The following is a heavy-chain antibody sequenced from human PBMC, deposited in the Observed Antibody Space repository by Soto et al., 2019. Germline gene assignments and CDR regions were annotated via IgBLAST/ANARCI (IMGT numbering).Heavy chain of an antibody. J-gene: IGHJ3*02. V-gene: IGHV4-34*01. CDR2: INHSGST. D-gene: IGHD3-22*01. CDR3: ARLAYYYDNSGYAFDI. Sequence: SETLSLTCAVYGGYFSGYDLSWIRQPPGKGLEWIGEINHSGSTNYNPSLKSRVTISVDTSKNQFSLKLNSVTAADTAVYYCARLAYYYDNSGYAFDIWGQGTMVTVSS. CDR1: GGYFSGYD.